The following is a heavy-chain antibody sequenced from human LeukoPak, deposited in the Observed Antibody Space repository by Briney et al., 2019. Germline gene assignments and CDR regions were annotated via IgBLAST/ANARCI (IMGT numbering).Heavy chain of an antibody. J-gene: IGHJ4*02. Sequence: GGSLRLSCEASGFTLSSDEINWVRQAPGKGLEWISYISSSRSSIYYADSVKGRFTVSRDNAKNSVYLQMSSLRAEDSAVYHCARETPNCGGDCFSTWGQGALVTVAS. D-gene: IGHD2-21*02. CDR3: ARETPNCGGDCFST. CDR2: ISSSRSSI. V-gene: IGHV3-48*03. CDR1: GFTLSSDE.